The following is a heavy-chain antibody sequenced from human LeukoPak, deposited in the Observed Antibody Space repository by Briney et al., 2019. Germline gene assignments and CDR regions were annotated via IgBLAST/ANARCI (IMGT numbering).Heavy chain of an antibody. J-gene: IGHJ6*03. CDR1: GGTFSSYA. CDR2: IIPILGIA. CDR3: ASPGSIAARRGYYYYYYMDV. D-gene: IGHD6-6*01. V-gene: IGHV1-69*04. Sequence: ASVKVSCKASGGTFSSYAISWVRQAPGQGLEWMGRIIPILGIANYAQKFQGRVTITADKSTSTAYMELSSLRSEDTAVYYCASPGSIAARRGYYYYYYMDVWGKGTTVTVSS.